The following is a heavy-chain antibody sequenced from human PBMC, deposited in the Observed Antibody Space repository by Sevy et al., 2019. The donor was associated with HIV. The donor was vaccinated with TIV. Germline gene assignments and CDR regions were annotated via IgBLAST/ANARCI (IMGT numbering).Heavy chain of an antibody. V-gene: IGHV3-33*01. CDR3: AGGGGAVAGTIDI. CDR1: GFTFSSYG. J-gene: IGHJ3*02. Sequence: GGSLRLSCAASGFTFSSYGMHWVRQAPGKGLEWVAVIWYDGSNKYYADSVKGRFTISRDNSKNTLYLQMNSLRAEDTGVYYCAGGGGAVAGTIDIWGQGTMVTVSS. CDR2: IWYDGSNK. D-gene: IGHD6-19*01.